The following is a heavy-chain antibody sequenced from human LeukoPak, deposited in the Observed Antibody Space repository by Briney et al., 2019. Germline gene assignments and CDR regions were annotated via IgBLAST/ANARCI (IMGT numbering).Heavy chain of an antibody. D-gene: IGHD1-1*01. CDR2: VKYDGSEK. CDR3: AKIEGSSWNLRDYYYYMDV. V-gene: IGHV3-7*01. Sequence: GGSLRLSCAVSGFTFRSYWMTWVRQAPGKGPEWVANVKYDGSEKYYVDSVKGRFTISRDNAKNSLFLEMNSLRAEDTAVYYCAKIEGSSWNLRDYYYYMDVWGKGTTVTVSS. CDR1: GFTFRSYW. J-gene: IGHJ6*03.